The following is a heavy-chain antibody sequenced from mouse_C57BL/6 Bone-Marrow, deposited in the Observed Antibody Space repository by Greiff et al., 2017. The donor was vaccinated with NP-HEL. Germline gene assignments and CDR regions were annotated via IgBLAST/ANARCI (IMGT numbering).Heavy chain of an antibody. CDR3: ARGYSNYWYFDV. Sequence: QVQLKQPGAELVKPRASVKLSCKASGYTFTSYWMHWVKQRPGQGLEWIGMIHPNSGSTNYNEKFKSKATLTVDKSSSTAYMQLSSLTSEDSAVYYCARGYSNYWYFDVWGTGTTVTVSS. V-gene: IGHV1-64*01. D-gene: IGHD2-5*01. J-gene: IGHJ1*03. CDR1: GYTFTSYW. CDR2: IHPNSGST.